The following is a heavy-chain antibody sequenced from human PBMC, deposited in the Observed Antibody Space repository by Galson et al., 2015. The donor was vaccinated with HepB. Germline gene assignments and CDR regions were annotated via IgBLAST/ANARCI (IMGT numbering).Heavy chain of an antibody. CDR2: IDWDDDK. D-gene: IGHD1-26*01. CDR1: GFSLSTSGMC. V-gene: IGHV2-70*01. J-gene: IGHJ3*02. Sequence: PALVKPTQTLTLTCTFSGFSLSTSGMCVSWIRQPPGKALEWLALIDWDDDKYYSTSLKTRLTISKDTSKNQVVLTMTNMDPVDTATYYCARIQMDGGSYLQDAFDIWGQGTMVTVSS. CDR3: ARIQMDGGSYLQDAFDI.